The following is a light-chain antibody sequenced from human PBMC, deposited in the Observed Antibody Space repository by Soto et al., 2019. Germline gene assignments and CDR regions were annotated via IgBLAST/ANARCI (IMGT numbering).Light chain of an antibody. J-gene: IGLJ2*01. CDR2: EVT. Sequence: QSVLTQPPSASGSPGQSVTISCAGSSSDIGASNSVSWYQQHPGKAPKLLISEVTKRPSGVPDRFSGSKSGITASLTVSGLQADDEADYYCGSKAGSNKHVVFGGGTQLTVL. CDR1: SSDIGASNS. CDR3: GSKAGSNKHVV. V-gene: IGLV2-8*01.